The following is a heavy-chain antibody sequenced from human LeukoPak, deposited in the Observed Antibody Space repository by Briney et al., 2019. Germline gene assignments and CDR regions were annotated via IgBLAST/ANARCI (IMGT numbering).Heavy chain of an antibody. J-gene: IGHJ6*02. V-gene: IGHV3-13*01. CDR3: ARDQILRSGMDV. Sequence: GGSLRLSCAASGFTFSSYDMHWVRPATGKGLEWVSAIGTAGDTYYPGSVKGRFTISRENAKNSLYLQMNSLRAEDTAVYYCARDQILRSGMDVWGQGTTVTVSS. CDR2: IGTAGDT. CDR1: GFTFSSYD.